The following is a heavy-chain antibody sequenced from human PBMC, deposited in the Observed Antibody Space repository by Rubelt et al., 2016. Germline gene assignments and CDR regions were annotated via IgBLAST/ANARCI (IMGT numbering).Heavy chain of an antibody. V-gene: IGHV4-38-2*02. CDR2: IYHSGST. D-gene: IGHD6-19*01. CDR3: ARDHSSGWYLEGFFDY. CDR1: GYSISSGYY. Sequence: QVQLQESGPGLVKPSEPLSLTCTVSGYSISSGYYWGWIRQPPGKGLEWIGSIYHSGSTYYNPSLKSRVTISVDTSKNQFSRKLSSVTAADTAVYYCARDHSSGWYLEGFFDYWGQGTLVTVSS. J-gene: IGHJ4*02.